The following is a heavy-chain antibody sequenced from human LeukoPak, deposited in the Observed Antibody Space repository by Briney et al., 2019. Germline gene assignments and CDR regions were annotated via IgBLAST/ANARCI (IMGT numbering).Heavy chain of an antibody. Sequence: PGGSLRLSCAASGFTFDDYAMHWVRQAPGKGLEWVSGISWNSGSIGYADSVKGRFTISRDNAKDSLYLQMNSLRAEDTALYYCAKDLSSGRGTPDAFDIWGQGTMVTVSS. J-gene: IGHJ3*02. D-gene: IGHD3-10*01. CDR1: GFTFDDYA. CDR2: ISWNSGSI. CDR3: AKDLSSGRGTPDAFDI. V-gene: IGHV3-9*01.